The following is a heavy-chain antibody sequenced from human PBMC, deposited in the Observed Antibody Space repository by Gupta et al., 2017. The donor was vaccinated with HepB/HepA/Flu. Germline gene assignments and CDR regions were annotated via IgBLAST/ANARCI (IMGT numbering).Heavy chain of an antibody. V-gene: IGHV4-39*01. CDR3: ARHSLRRAFDI. CDR2: IYYSGST. CDR1: VRSISSSSYY. D-gene: IGHD3-3*01. Sequence: QLQLQESGPGLVKPSETLSLTCTVSVRSISSSSYYWGWIRQPPGKGLEWIGSIYYSGSTYYNPSLKSRVTISVDTSKNQFSMKLSSVTAADTAVYYCARHSLRRAFDIWCQGTMVTVYS. J-gene: IGHJ3*02.